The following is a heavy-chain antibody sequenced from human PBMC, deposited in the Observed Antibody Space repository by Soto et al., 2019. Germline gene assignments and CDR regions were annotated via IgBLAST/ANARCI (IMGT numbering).Heavy chain of an antibody. D-gene: IGHD6-19*01. V-gene: IGHV3-33*01. CDR1: GFNFSTYG. J-gene: IGHJ6*02. Sequence: QVQLVESGGGVVHPGTSLRLSCAASGFNFSTYGMHWVRQAPGKGLEWVAVIWYDGTNKDYPDSVKGRFTISRDNSKNTLYLQMNSLSADYTAIYYFARRQCHQYGMDVWGQGTTVTVSS. CDR3: ARRQCHQYGMDV. CDR2: IWYDGTNK.